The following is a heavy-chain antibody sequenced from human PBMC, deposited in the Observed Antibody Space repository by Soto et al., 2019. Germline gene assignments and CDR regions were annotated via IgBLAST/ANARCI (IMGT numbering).Heavy chain of an antibody. CDR3: AKDRDYDFWSGYHNTGGYGMDV. Sequence: QVQLVESGGGVVQPGRSLRLSCAASGFTFSSYGMHWVRQAPGKGLEWVAVISYDGSNKYYADSVKGRFTISRDNSKNTLYLQMNRLRAEDTAVYYCAKDRDYDFWSGYHNTGGYGMDVWGQGTTVTVSS. V-gene: IGHV3-30*18. J-gene: IGHJ6*02. D-gene: IGHD3-3*01. CDR2: ISYDGSNK. CDR1: GFTFSSYG.